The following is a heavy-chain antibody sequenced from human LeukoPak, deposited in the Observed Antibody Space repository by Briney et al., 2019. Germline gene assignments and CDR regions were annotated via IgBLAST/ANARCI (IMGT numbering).Heavy chain of an antibody. CDR1: GGSLSSTNYY. V-gene: IGHV4-39*02. CDR2: ISYSGSR. D-gene: IGHD3-10*01. CDR3: ARREGRGGPSDY. Sequence: SETLSLTCTVSGGSLSSTNYYWGWIRQPPGKGLEWIGSISYSGSRYYNPSLRSRVSISGDTSRNHFSMMLSSVTAADTAVYYCARREGRGGPSDYWGQGTLVTVSS. J-gene: IGHJ4*02.